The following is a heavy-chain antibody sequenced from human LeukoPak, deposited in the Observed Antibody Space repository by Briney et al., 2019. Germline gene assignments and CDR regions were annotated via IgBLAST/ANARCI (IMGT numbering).Heavy chain of an antibody. D-gene: IGHD3-22*01. CDR3: ARRWSGYFDSSAYLGWFDP. CDR2: IYYSGST. V-gene: IGHV4-39*01. CDR1: GDSISTSNYY. Sequence: PSEALSLTCTVSGDSISTSNYYWGWIRQPPGKGLELIGTIYYSGSTYYNPSLKSRVSISVDTSKNQFSLRLNSVTATDTAVYYCARRWSGYFDSSAYLGWFDPWGQGALVTVSS. J-gene: IGHJ5*02.